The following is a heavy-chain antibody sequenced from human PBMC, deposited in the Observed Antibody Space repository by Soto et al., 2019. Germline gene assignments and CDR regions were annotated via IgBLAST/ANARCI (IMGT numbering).Heavy chain of an antibody. CDR1: GCSIGDIGGY. Sequence: SETHRDRWSVAGCSIGDIGGYRSRIRQPPGKGQEWICSFYYSGSTYYSLSLKSRVTISEDTSKNQFSLRLRSVTAADTAVYYCASLDIGVIAATFWGIFDSWGQGTLVTVSS. CDR3: ASLDIGVIAATFWGIFDS. V-gene: IGHV4-39*01. D-gene: IGHD1-26*01. J-gene: IGHJ4*02. CDR2: FYYSGST.